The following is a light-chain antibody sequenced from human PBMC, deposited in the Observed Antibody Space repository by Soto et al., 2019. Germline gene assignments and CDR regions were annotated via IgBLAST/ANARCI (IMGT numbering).Light chain of an antibody. J-gene: IGLJ2*01. CDR3: AAWDDSRRGRV. Sequence: QSVLTQPPSASGTPGQRVTISCSGSSSNIGSNPVSWYQQLPGTAPKSLIYSDNQRPSGVPDRISGSRSGTSASLAISGLQSEDEAEYYCAAWDDSRRGRVFGGGTQLTVL. V-gene: IGLV1-44*01. CDR2: SDN. CDR1: SSNIGSNP.